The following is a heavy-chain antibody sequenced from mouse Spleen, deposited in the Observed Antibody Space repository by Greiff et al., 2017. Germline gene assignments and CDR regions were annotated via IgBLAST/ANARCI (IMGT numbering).Heavy chain of an antibody. CDR1: GFSLTSYG. CDR2: IWSGGST. D-gene: IGHD1-1*01. CDR3: ARTHYGSSRDAMDY. Sequence: VKLVESGPGLVQPSQSLSITCTVSGFSLTSYGVHWVRQSPGKGLEWLGVIWSGGSTDYNAAFISRLSISKDNSKSQVFFKMNSLQADDTAIYYCARTHYGSSRDAMDYWGQGTSVTVSS. J-gene: IGHJ4*01. V-gene: IGHV2-2*01.